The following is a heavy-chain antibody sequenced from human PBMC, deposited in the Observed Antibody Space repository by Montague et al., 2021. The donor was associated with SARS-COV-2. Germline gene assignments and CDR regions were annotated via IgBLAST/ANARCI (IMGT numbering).Heavy chain of an antibody. CDR1: DDSISTYY. V-gene: IGHV4-59*01. CDR2: IYYNGYT. J-gene: IGHJ3*02. Sequence: SETLSLTCTVSDDSISTYYWSWIRQPPGKGLEWIGYIYYNGYTNYNPSLKSRVTISVDTSKNQFSLRLSSVTAADTAMYFCARGGATYYYDTSGYVNAFDTWGQGTMVTVSS. CDR3: ARGGATYYYDTSGYVNAFDT. D-gene: IGHD3-22*01.